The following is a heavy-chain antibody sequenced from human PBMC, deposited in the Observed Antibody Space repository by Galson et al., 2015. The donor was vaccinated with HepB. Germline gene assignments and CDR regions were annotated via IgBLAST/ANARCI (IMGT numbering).Heavy chain of an antibody. CDR1: GGSISSYY. CDR3: ARDREFCSSTSCYTWFDY. J-gene: IGHJ4*02. CDR2: IYYSGST. D-gene: IGHD2-2*02. Sequence: LSLTCTVSGGSISSYYWSWIRQPPGKGLEWIGYIYYSGSTNYNPSLKSRVTISVDTSKNQFSLKLSSVTAADTAVYYCARDREFCSSTSCYTWFDYWGQGTLVTVSS. V-gene: IGHV4-59*01.